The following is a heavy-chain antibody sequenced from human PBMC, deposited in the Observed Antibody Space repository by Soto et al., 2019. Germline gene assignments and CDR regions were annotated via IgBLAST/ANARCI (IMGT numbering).Heavy chain of an antibody. CDR2: IYFGGST. CDR3: ARGTSAMEFHY. V-gene: IGHV4-30-2*01. CDR1: GGSISSGDYS. J-gene: IGHJ4*02. D-gene: IGHD5-18*01. Sequence: SETLSLTCAVSGGSISSGDYSWNWIRQPPGKGLEWIGYIYFGGSTYYNPSLQSRVTMSVDRSRNQFSLKVSSVTAADTAVYYCARGTSAMEFHYWGQGTLVTVS.